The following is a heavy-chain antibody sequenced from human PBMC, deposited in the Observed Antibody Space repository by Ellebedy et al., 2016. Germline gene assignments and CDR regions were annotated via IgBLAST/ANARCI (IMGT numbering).Heavy chain of an antibody. CDR2: IYHSGST. Sequence: SETLSLTXAVSGGSISSGGYSWSWIRQPPGKGLEYIGYIYHSGSTYYNPSLKSRVTMSVDRSKNQFSLRLTSVTAADTAVYYCAREAEGYSGLIDYWGRGTLVTVSS. CDR3: AREAEGYSGLIDY. D-gene: IGHD5-12*01. J-gene: IGHJ4*02. V-gene: IGHV4-30-2*01. CDR1: GGSISSGGYS.